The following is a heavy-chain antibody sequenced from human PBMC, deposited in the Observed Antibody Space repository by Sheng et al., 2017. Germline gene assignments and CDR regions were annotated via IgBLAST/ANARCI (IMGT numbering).Heavy chain of an antibody. CDR1: GGTFSSYA. CDR2: IIPILGIA. D-gene: IGHD2-2*02. V-gene: IGHV1-69*10. CDR3: ARWDYCSSTSCYKAHYYYMDV. J-gene: IGHJ6*03. Sequence: QVQLVQSGAEVKKPGSSVKVSCKASGGTFSSYAISWVRQAPGQGLEWMGGIIPILGIANYAQKFQGRVTITADKSTSTAYMELSSLRSEDTAVYYCARWDYCSSTSCYKAHYYYMDVWGQGTTVTVSS.